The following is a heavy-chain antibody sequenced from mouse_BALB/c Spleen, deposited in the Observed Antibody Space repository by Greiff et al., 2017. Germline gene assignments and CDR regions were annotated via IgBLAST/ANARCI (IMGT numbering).Heavy chain of an antibody. D-gene: IGHD1-1*01. J-gene: IGHJ4*01. CDR1: GFNIKDTY. Sequence: EVQLQESGAELVKPGASVKLSCTASGFNIKDTYMHWVKQRPEQGLEWIGRIDPANGNTKYDPKFQGKATITADTSSNTAYLQLSSLTSEDTAVYYCARGVYYYGSSYVHAMDYWGQGTSVTVSS. CDR2: IDPANGNT. CDR3: ARGVYYYGSSYVHAMDY. V-gene: IGHV14-3*02.